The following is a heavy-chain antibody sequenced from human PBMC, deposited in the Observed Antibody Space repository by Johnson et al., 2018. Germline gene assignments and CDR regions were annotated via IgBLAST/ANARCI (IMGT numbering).Heavy chain of an antibody. V-gene: IGHV3-30*18. J-gene: IGHJ3*02. CDR1: GFTFSSYG. CDR3: AKPGYSYAENDAFDI. D-gene: IGHD5-18*01. Sequence: QVQLVQSGGGVVQPGRSXRLSCAASGFTFSSYGMHWVRQAPGKGLEWAATITDDGSNTYYADPVKGRFTISRDNAKNTLYLQMNSLRAEDTAVYYCAKPGYSYAENDAFDIWGQGTMVTVSS. CDR2: ITDDGSNT.